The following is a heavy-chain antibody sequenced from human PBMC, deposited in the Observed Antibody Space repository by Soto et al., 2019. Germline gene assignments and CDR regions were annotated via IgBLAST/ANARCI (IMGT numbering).Heavy chain of an antibody. J-gene: IGHJ5*02. D-gene: IGHD6-13*01. Sequence: SVKVSFKASGGTFSTYSINWLRQAPGQGLEWMGGIIPLFGTTNYAQKFKGRVTITADESTSTAYMELSSLRAEDAAVYYCARGATHGSSWYFWFDPWGQGTLVTVSS. V-gene: IGHV1-69*01. CDR1: GGTFSTYS. CDR2: IIPLFGTT. CDR3: ARGATHGSSWYFWFDP.